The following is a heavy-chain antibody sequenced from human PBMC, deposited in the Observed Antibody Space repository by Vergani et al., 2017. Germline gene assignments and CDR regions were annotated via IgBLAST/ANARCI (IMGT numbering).Heavy chain of an antibody. J-gene: IGHJ4*02. CDR3: AKDRSYGSGGYYDPRYFDY. D-gene: IGHD3-10*01. CDR2: ISGSGGST. CDR1: GFTFSSYA. Sequence: EVQLLESGGGLVQPGGSLRLSCAASGFTFSSYAMSWVRQAPGKGLEWVSAISGSGGSTYYADSVKGRFTISRDNSKNTLYLQMNSLRAEDTAVYYCAKDRSYGSGGYYDPRYFDYWGQGTLVTVSS. V-gene: IGHV3-23*01.